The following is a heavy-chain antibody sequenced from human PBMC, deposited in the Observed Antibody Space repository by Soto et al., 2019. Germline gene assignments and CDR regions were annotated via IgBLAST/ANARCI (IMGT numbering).Heavy chain of an antibody. J-gene: IGHJ6*02. CDR1: GYTFTNYD. V-gene: IGHV1-8*01. CDR2: INPDSDNT. D-gene: IGHD2-2*01. Sequence: ASVKVSCKTSGYTFTNYDINWVRQAAGQGLEWMGGINPDSDNTGYAQKFQGRVTMTRDTSISTAYMELNGLRSEDTAVYYCARGRRYCTTTSCYPPALFPYGMDVWGQGTTVTVSS. CDR3: ARGRRYCTTTSCYPPALFPYGMDV.